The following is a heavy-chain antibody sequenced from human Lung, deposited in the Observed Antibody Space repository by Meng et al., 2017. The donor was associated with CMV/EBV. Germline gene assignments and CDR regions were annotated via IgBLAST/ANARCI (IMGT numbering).Heavy chain of an antibody. CDR1: GFTFSNY. Sequence: ESXKISCAASGFTFSNYMNWVRQAPGKGLEWVSTISTTGVNTYYADSVKGRFTISRDNSKNTLYLQMNSLRAEDTAVYYCAPSITGVAGGWGQGPLVTVSS. J-gene: IGHJ4*02. V-gene: IGHV3-23*01. D-gene: IGHD2-8*02. CDR3: APSITGVAGG. CDR2: ISTTGVNT.